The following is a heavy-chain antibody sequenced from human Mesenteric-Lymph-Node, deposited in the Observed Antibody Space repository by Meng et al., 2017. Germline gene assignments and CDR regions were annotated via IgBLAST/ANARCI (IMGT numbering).Heavy chain of an antibody. CDR2: ISYDGSNK. V-gene: IGHV3-30*04. J-gene: IGHJ4*02. Sequence: GESLKISCAASGFTFSSYAMHWVRQAPGKGLEWVAVISYDGSNKYYADSVKGRFTISRDNSKNTLYLQMNSLRAEDTAVYYCARAPSVCGGDCYNFDYWGQGTLVTVSS. CDR3: ARAPSVCGGDCYNFDY. CDR1: GFTFSSYA. D-gene: IGHD2-21*02.